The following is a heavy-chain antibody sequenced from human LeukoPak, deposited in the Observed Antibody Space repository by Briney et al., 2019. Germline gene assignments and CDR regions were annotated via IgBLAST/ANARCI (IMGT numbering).Heavy chain of an antibody. CDR1: GYTFTGYY. J-gene: IGHJ4*02. Sequence: GASVKVSCKASGYTFTGYYMHWVRQAPGQGLEWMGRINHNSGGTNYAQNFQGRVTMTRDTSISTAYMELSRLRSDDTAVYFCARLDDYYDSSGYPNVVDYWGQGTLVTVSS. CDR3: ARLDDYYDSSGYPNVVDY. V-gene: IGHV1-2*06. D-gene: IGHD3-22*01. CDR2: INHNSGGT.